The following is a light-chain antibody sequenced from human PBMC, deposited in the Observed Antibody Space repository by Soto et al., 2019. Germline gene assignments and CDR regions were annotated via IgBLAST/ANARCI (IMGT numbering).Light chain of an antibody. CDR1: QSVSSN. J-gene: IGKJ1*01. CDR3: QQYNKWPPT. V-gene: IGKV3-15*01. CDR2: GAS. Sequence: EIVMTQSPGTLSVSPGERATLSCRASQSVSSNLAWFQQKPGQAPRLLIYGASTRDTGISARFSGSGSGTEFTLTISSLQSGDFAVYHCQQYNKWPPTFGQGTKVDIK.